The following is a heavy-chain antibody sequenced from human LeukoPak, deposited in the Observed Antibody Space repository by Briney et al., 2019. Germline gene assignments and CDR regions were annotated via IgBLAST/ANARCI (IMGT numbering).Heavy chain of an antibody. CDR1: GYTFTSYG. D-gene: IGHD4-17*01. J-gene: IGHJ6*02. Sequence: ASVKVSCKASGYTFTSYGISWVRQAPGQGLEWMGGIIPILGTANYAQKFQGRVTITADESTSTAYMELSSLRSEDTAVYYCAVGGYGDYGSYYYYGMDVWGQGTTVTVSS. V-gene: IGHV1-69*13. CDR3: AVGGYGDYGSYYYYGMDV. CDR2: IIPILGTA.